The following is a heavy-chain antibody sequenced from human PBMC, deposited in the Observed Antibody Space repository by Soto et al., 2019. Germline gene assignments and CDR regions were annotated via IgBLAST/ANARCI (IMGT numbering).Heavy chain of an antibody. V-gene: IGHV1-69*13. CDR2: IIPIFGTA. CDR1: GGTFSSYS. J-gene: IGHJ6*02. CDR3: ASHYSSGWYYYYYGMDV. Sequence: SVKVSWKASGGTFSSYSISWVRQAPGQGLEWMGGIIPIFGTANYAQKFQGRVTITADESTSTAYMELSSLRSEDTAVYYCASHYSSGWYYYYYGMDVWGQGTTVTVSS. D-gene: IGHD6-19*01.